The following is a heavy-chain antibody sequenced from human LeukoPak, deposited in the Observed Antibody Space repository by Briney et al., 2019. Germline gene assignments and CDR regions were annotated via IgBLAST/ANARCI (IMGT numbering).Heavy chain of an antibody. CDR3: ARDRGPRTGFMVREAYDY. CDR2: INTDGSIT. J-gene: IGHJ4*02. V-gene: IGHV3-74*01. Sequence: GGSLRLSCAASGFTFSDYWIHWVRQAPGKGLVWVSRINTDGSITNYADSVKGRSPISRDNAKNTLYLQMSSLRAEDTAVYYCARDRGPRTGFMVREAYDYWGQGTLVTVSP. CDR1: GFTFSDYW. D-gene: IGHD3-10*01.